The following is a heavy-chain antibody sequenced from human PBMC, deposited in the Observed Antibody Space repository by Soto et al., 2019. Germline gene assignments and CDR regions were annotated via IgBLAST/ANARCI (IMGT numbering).Heavy chain of an antibody. D-gene: IGHD3-16*01. J-gene: IGHJ4*02. CDR1: GFTVSSNY. V-gene: IGHV3-66*01. Sequence: GGSLRLSCAASGFTVSSNYMSWVRQAPGKGLEWVSVIYSGGSTYYADSVKGRFTISRDNSKNTLYLQMNSLRAEDTAVYYCARKVVTYNYADYWGQGTLVTVSS. CDR2: IYSGGST. CDR3: ARKVVTYNYADY.